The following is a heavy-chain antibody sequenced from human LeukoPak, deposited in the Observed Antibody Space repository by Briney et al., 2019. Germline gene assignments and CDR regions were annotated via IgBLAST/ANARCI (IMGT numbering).Heavy chain of an antibody. D-gene: IGHD1-26*01. J-gene: IGHJ6*03. CDR3: ARGYYGANTYYYYYYMDV. V-gene: IGHV4-34*01. Sequence: SETLSLTCAVYGGPFRGYYWSWIRQPPGKGLEGIGEINHSGSTNYNPSLKSRVTISVDTSKNQFSLKLSSVTAADTAVYYCARGYYGANTYYYYYYMDVWGKGTTVTVSS. CDR1: GGPFRGYY. CDR2: INHSGST.